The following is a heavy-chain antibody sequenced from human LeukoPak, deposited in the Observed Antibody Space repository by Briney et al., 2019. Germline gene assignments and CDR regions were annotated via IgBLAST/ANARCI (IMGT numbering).Heavy chain of an antibody. CDR2: IYYSGST. J-gene: IGHJ4*02. Sequence: SETLSLTCAVYGGSFSGYYWSWIRQPPGKGLEWIGYIYYSGSTYYNPSLKRRVTISVDTSKNQFSLKLSSVTAADTAVYYCARMISMVRGALDYWGQGTLVTVSS. CDR3: ARMISMVRGALDY. V-gene: IGHV4-30-4*01. CDR1: GGSFSGYY. D-gene: IGHD3-10*01.